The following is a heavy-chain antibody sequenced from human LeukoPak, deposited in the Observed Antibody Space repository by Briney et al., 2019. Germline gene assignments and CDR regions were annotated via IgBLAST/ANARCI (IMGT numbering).Heavy chain of an antibody. J-gene: IGHJ4*02. V-gene: IGHV1-2*02. CDR2: INPNSGGT. Sequence: GASVKVSCKASGYTFTGYYMHWVRQAPGQGLEWMGWINPNSGGTNYAQKFQGRVTMTRDTSISTAYMELSRLRSDDAAVYYCARSGITMVRGVISTYIGYWGQGTLVTVSS. CDR1: GYTFTGYY. CDR3: ARSGITMVRGVISTYIGY. D-gene: IGHD3-10*01.